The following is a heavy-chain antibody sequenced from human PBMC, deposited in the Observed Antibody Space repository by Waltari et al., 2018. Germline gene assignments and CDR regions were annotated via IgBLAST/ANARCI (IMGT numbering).Heavy chain of an antibody. CDR2: IYTSGST. CDR3: AREKQLVSGGFDY. D-gene: IGHD1-1*01. J-gene: IGHJ4*02. Sequence: QVQLQESGPGLVKPSQTLSLTCTVSGGSISSGSYYWSWIRQPAGKGLEWIGRIYTSGSTNYNPSLKSRVTISVDTSKNQFSLKLSSVTAADTAVYYCAREKQLVSGGFDYWGQGTLVTVSS. CDR1: GGSISSGSYY. V-gene: IGHV4-61*02.